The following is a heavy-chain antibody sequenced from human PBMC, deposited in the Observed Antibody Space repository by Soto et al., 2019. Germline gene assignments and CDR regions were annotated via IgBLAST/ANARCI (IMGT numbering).Heavy chain of an antibody. Sequence: QVQLVESGGGVVQPGRSLRLSCVASGFTFSRYGMHWVRQAPGKGLEWLTVMSYDGSHKEYADSVKGRFTISRDNSKNTVYLKMDSLTTEDTAVYYCAKDPNDSSGSINWFDPWGQGTLVTVSS. CDR3: AKDPNDSSGSINWFDP. CDR2: MSYDGSHK. V-gene: IGHV3-30*18. D-gene: IGHD3-22*01. CDR1: GFTFSRYG. J-gene: IGHJ5*02.